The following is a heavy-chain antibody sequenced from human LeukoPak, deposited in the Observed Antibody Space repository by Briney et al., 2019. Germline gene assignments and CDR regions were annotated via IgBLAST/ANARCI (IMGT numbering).Heavy chain of an antibody. J-gene: IGHJ5*02. V-gene: IGHV4-34*01. D-gene: IGHD2-15*01. CDR2: INHSGST. Sequence: PSETLSLTCAVYGGSFSGYYWSWIPQPPGRGLEWIGEINHSGSTNYTPSLKSRVTISVDTSKNQFSLKLSSVTAADTAVYYCARGYCSGGSCYWTTSNWFDPWGQGTLVTVSS. CDR1: GGSFSGYY. CDR3: ARGYCSGGSCYWTTSNWFDP.